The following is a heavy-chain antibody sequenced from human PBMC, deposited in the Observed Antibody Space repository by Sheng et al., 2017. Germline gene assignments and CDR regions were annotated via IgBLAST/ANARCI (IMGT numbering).Heavy chain of an antibody. CDR2: IIPIFGSA. CDR3: ARDAAAALDL. V-gene: IGHV1-69*13. Sequence: QVQLEQPGAEVRKPESSVNVSCKTSGGTFSAYAISWVRQAPGQGLEWLGGIIPIFGSANYAQKFQGRVTITADESTSTAYIELSSLRSEDTAVYYCARDAAAALDLWGQGTLVTVSS. D-gene: IGHD6-13*01. J-gene: IGHJ5*02. CDR1: GGTFSAYA.